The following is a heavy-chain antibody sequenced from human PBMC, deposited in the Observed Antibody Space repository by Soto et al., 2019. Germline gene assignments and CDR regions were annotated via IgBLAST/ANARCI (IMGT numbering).Heavy chain of an antibody. D-gene: IGHD2-15*01. J-gene: IGHJ4*02. Sequence: PGGSLRLSCAASGFTFSSYGMHWVRQAPGKGLEWVAIIWYDGSNKYYADSVKGRFTISRDNSKNTLYLQMNSLRAEDTAVYYCARDRGTCSGGSCYSGHYFDYWGQGTLVTVSS. V-gene: IGHV3-33*01. CDR1: GFTFSSYG. CDR3: ARDRGTCSGGSCYSGHYFDY. CDR2: IWYDGSNK.